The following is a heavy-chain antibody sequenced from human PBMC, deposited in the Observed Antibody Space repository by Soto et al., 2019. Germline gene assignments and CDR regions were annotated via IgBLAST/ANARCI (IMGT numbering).Heavy chain of an antibody. CDR1: GGSITSGGYS. CDR3: ARGSGYYRNFDS. Sequence: QVQLQESGPGLVKPSQTLSLTCYVSGGSITSGGYSWTWIRHQPGKALQWIGYVFDSGNTYYNPSLQGRLTISVDTAKNLFSLELSSVTAADTAVYYCARGSGYYRNFDSWGQGTLVSVSS. D-gene: IGHD3-3*01. J-gene: IGHJ4*02. V-gene: IGHV4-31*02. CDR2: VFDSGNT.